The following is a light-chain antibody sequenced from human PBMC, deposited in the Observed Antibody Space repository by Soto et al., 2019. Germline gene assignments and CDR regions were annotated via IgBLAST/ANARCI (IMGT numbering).Light chain of an antibody. CDR1: QSVSSN. CDR3: QHYNNWPYT. J-gene: IGKJ2*01. CDR2: GAS. Sequence: EILMTQSPATLSVSPGERATLSCRASQSVSSNLAWYQQKPGQAPRLLIYGASNRAPGIPARFSGSGSGTEFTLTISSLQSEEFAVYYCQHYNNWPYTFGQGTKREIK. V-gene: IGKV3-15*01.